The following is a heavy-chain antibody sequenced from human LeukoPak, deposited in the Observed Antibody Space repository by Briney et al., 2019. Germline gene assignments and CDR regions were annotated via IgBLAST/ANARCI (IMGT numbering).Heavy chain of an antibody. D-gene: IGHD3-3*01. V-gene: IGHV4-39*01. CDR3: ARHSSGAPQYYDFWSGYYTGSWFDP. Sequence: SETLSLTCTVSGGSISSSSYYWGWIRQPPGKELEWIGSIYYSGSTYYNPSLKSRVTISVDTSKNQFSLKLSSVTAADTAVYYCARHSSGAPQYYDFWSGYYTGSWFDPWGQGTLVTVSS. J-gene: IGHJ5*02. CDR1: GGSISSSSYY. CDR2: IYYSGST.